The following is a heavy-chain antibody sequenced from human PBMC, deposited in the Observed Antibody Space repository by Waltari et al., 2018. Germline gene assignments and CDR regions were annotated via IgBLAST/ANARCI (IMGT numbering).Heavy chain of an antibody. V-gene: IGHV3-64D*06. CDR3: VGRFDYFDY. Sequence: EVQLVESGGGLVQPGGSLRPSCSAPGFTFRTHPMHWVRQAPGKGLEYVSAISSNGGSTYYADSVKGRFTISRDNSKNTLYLQMSSLRAEDTAVYYCVGRFDYFDYWGQGTLVTVSS. CDR1: GFTFRTHP. CDR2: ISSNGGST. J-gene: IGHJ4*02. D-gene: IGHD3-16*01.